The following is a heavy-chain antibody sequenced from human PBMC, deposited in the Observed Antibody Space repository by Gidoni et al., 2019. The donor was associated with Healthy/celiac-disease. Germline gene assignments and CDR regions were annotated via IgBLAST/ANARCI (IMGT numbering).Heavy chain of an antibody. CDR3: AFDI. Sequence: EVQLVASGGGLVQPGRSLRLSCAASGFTFDDYAMHWGRQAPGKGLEWVSGISWNSGSIGYADSVKGRFTISRDNAKNSLYLQMNSLRAEDTALYYCAFDIWGHGTMVTVSS. CDR1: GFTFDDYA. J-gene: IGHJ3*02. CDR2: ISWNSGSI. V-gene: IGHV3-9*01.